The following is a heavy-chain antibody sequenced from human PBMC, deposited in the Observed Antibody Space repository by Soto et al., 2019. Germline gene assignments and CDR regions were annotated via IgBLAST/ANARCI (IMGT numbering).Heavy chain of an antibody. CDR3: ARARGAAYSSGWYDALGS. CDR2: INHSGST. V-gene: IGHV4-34*01. Sequence: PSQTLSLTCAVYGGSFSGYYWSWIRQPPGKGLEWIGEINHSGSTNYNPSLKSRVTISVDTSKNQFSLKLSSVTAADTAVYYCARARGAAYSSGWYDALGSWGQVTMVTVSS. CDR1: GGSFSGYY. D-gene: IGHD6-19*01. J-gene: IGHJ3*02.